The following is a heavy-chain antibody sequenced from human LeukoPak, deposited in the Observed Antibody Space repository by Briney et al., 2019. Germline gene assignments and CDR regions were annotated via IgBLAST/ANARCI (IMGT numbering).Heavy chain of an antibody. CDR3: AKERKYYYDSTGYPGYDY. D-gene: IGHD3-22*01. V-gene: IGHV3-30*02. CDR1: GFTFSNYG. CDR2: IRYDGTNK. Sequence: GGSLRLSCAASGFTFSNYGMHWVRQAPGKGLEWVAFIRYDGTNKYYADSVKGRLTISRDNSKNTLYLQMNSLRAEDTAVYYCAKERKYYYDSTGYPGYDYWGQGTLVTVSS. J-gene: IGHJ4*02.